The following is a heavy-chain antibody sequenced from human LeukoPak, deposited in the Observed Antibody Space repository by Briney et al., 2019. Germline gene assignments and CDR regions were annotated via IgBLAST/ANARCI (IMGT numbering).Heavy chain of an antibody. CDR1: GFTFSSYG. V-gene: IGHV3-33*01. CDR2: IWYDGSNK. CDR3: ARDTRGEFDY. J-gene: IGHJ4*02. Sequence: GRSLRLSCAASGFTFSSYGMHWVRQAPGKGLEWVAVIWYDGSNKYYADSVKGRFTISRDNSKNTLYLRMNSLRAEDTAVYYCARDTRGEFDYWGQGNLVTVSS. D-gene: IGHD6-25*01.